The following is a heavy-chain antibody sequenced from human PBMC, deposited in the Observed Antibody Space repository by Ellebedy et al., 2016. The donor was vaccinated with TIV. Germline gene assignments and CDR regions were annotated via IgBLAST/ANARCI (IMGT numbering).Heavy chain of an antibody. J-gene: IGHJ4*02. D-gene: IGHD3-3*01. CDR1: GFTFSSHS. V-gene: IGHV3-48*02. CDR2: ISSATSTI. CDR3: ARASDFWSGCYHFNY. Sequence: GESLKISCADSGFTFSSHSMHWVRQAPGKGLEWVSYISSATSTIYYADSVKGRFTISRDNAKSSLYLQMNSLRDEDTAVYYCARASDFWSGCYHFNYWGQGTLVTVSS.